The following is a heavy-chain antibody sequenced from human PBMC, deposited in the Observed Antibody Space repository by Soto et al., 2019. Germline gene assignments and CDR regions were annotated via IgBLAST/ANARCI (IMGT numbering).Heavy chain of an antibody. CDR1: GRSISSSSYY. V-gene: IGHV4-39*01. CDR3: ARVVVIASYLDY. CDR2: IYYSGST. D-gene: IGHD2-21*01. Sequence: SETLSLTCTVSGRSISSSSYYWGWIRQPPGKGLEWIGSIYYSGSTYYNPSLKSRVTISVDTSKNQFSLKLSSVTAADTAVYYCARVVVIASYLDYWGQGTLVTVSS. J-gene: IGHJ4*02.